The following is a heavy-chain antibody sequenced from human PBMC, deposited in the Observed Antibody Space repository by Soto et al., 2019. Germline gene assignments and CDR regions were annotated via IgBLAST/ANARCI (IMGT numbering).Heavy chain of an antibody. V-gene: IGHV3-21*06. CDR2: ISSTTNYI. J-gene: IGHJ4*02. CDR1: GFTFTRYS. CDR3: ARESEDLTSNFDY. Sequence: GSLRLSCAASGFTFTRYSINWFRHSPGKGLEWVSSISSTTNYIYYGDSMKGRFTISRDNAKNSLYLEMNSLRAEDTAVYYCARESEDLTSNFDYWGQGTLVTVSS.